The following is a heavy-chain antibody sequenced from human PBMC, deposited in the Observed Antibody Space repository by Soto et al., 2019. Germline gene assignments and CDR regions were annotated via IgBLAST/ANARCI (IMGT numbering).Heavy chain of an antibody. CDR3: AKDRYCSSTSCSYYFDY. J-gene: IGHJ4*02. V-gene: IGHV3-30*18. CDR1: GFTFSSYG. Sequence: GGSLRLSCAASGFTFSSYGMHWVRQAPGKGLEWVAVISYDGSNKYYADSVKGRFTISRDNSKNTLYLQMNSLRAEDTAVYYCAKDRYCSSTSCSYYFDYWGQGTLVTVSS. D-gene: IGHD2-2*01. CDR2: ISYDGSNK.